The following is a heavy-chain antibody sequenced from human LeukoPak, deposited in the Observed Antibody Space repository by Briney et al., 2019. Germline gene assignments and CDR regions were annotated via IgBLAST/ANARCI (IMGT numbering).Heavy chain of an antibody. D-gene: IGHD1-26*01. CDR1: GYTLTGYY. Sequence: ASVKVSCKASGYTLTGYYMHWVRQAPGQGLEWMGWINPNSGGTNYAQKFQGRVTMTRDTSISTAYMELSRLRSDDTAVYYCARDKMGATRDYYYYYYMDVWGKGTTVTVSS. V-gene: IGHV1-2*02. J-gene: IGHJ6*03. CDR2: INPNSGGT. CDR3: ARDKMGATRDYYYYYYMDV.